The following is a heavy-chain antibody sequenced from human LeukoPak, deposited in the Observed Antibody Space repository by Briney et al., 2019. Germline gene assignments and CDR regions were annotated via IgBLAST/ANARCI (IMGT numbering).Heavy chain of an antibody. CDR1: GFTFSTYA. V-gene: IGHV3-30*04. CDR3: ARVYLERLTAGYFDH. CDR2: ISDDGRHN. D-gene: IGHD2-8*01. J-gene: IGHJ4*02. Sequence: GGSLRLSCAASGFTFSTYAMNWVRQAPGKGLEWVAVISDDGRHNYYADSVKGRFTISRGNSKSTLYLQMNSLRDDDSAAYFCARVYLERLTAGYFDHCGQGTQVTVSP.